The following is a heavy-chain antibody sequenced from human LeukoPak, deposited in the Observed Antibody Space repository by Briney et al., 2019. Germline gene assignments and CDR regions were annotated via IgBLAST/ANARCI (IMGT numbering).Heavy chain of an antibody. Sequence: GGSLRLSCAGSGFIFKDYAMHWVRQAPGKGLEWVSGISQSSVNIVYADPVKGRFTISRDDAKNSLYLQMNSLRAEDTAVYYCARARSGTYNAFDIWGQGTMVTVSS. V-gene: IGHV3-9*01. D-gene: IGHD1-26*01. J-gene: IGHJ3*02. CDR2: ISQSSVNI. CDR1: GFIFKDYA. CDR3: ARARSGTYNAFDI.